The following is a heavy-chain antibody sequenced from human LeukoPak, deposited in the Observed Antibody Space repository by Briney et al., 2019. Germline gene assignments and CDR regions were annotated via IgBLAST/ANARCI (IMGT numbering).Heavy chain of an antibody. J-gene: IGHJ4*02. CDR2: IIPIFGTA. V-gene: IGHV1-69*13. Sequence: ASVKVSCKASGGTFSIYAISWVRQAPGQGLEWMGGIIPIFGTANYAQKFQGRVTITADESTSTAYMELSSLRSEDTAVYYCAREPIYSSSSTSFDYWGQGTLVTVSS. D-gene: IGHD6-6*01. CDR1: GGTFSIYA. CDR3: AREPIYSSSSTSFDY.